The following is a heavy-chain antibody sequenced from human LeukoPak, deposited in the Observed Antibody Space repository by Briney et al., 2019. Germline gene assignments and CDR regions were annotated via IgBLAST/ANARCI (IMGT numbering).Heavy chain of an antibody. CDR2: IYYSGST. D-gene: IGHD3-22*01. CDR1: GGSISSSSYY. Sequence: SETLSLTCTVSGGSISSSSYYWGWIRQPPGKGLEWIGSIYYSGSTYYNPSLKSRVTISVDTSKNQFSLKLSSVTAADTAVYYCARASSITMIVGLEAFDIWGQGTMVTVSS. CDR3: ARASSITMIVGLEAFDI. V-gene: IGHV4-39*07. J-gene: IGHJ3*02.